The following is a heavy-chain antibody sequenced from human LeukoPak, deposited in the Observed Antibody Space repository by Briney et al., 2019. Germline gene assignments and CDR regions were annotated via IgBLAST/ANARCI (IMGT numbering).Heavy chain of an antibody. CDR1: SGSISTSNYY. CDR3: ARQAVGDSSALDY. D-gene: IGHD3-22*01. J-gene: IGHJ4*02. CDR2: IFYSGST. V-gene: IGHV4-39*01. Sequence: SETLSLTCTVSSGSISTSNYYWGWVRQPPGKALEWIGNIFYSGSTYYSPSLKSRVTISLDTSRNQFSLKLSSVTAADTAVYYCARQAVGDSSALDYWGQGTLVTVSS.